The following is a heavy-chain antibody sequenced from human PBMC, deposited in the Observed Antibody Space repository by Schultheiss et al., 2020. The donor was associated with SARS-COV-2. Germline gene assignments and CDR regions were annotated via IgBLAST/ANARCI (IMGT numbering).Heavy chain of an antibody. J-gene: IGHJ6*02. CDR3: ARELTQELWFGESYYYYGMDV. CDR2: IWYDGSNK. D-gene: IGHD3-10*01. CDR1: GFTFSSYG. Sequence: GGSLRLSCAASGFTFSSYGMHWVRQAPGKGLEWVAVIWYDGSNKYYADSVKGRFTISRDNSKNTLYLQMNSLRAEDTAVYYCARELTQELWFGESYYYYGMDVWGQGTTVTVSS. V-gene: IGHV3-33*01.